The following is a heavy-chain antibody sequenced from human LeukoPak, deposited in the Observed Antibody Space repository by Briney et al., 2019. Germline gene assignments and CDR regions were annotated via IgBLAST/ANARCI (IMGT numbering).Heavy chain of an antibody. CDR1: GFTFSSYA. D-gene: IGHD1-1*01. CDR3: AKDGYDYYYYYMDV. Sequence: GGSLRLSCAASGFTFSSYAISWVRQAPGKGLEWVSAISGSGGSTYYADSVKGRFTISRDNSKNTLYLQMNILRAEDTAVYYCAKDGYDYYYYYMDVWGKGTTVTVSS. J-gene: IGHJ6*03. CDR2: ISGSGGST. V-gene: IGHV3-23*01.